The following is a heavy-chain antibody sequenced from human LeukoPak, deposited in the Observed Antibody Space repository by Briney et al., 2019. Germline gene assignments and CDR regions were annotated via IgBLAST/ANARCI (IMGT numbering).Heavy chain of an antibody. CDR3: ARDFYGDDGHHPFDY. V-gene: IGHV4-4*07. D-gene: IGHD2/OR15-2a*01. CDR2: IYASGST. J-gene: IGHJ4*02. Sequence: SETLSLTCSASGASISSYYWNWIRQSAGKGLEWVGRIYASGSTNYNPSLKSRVTTSMDKSKNQFSLNLKSVTAADTAIYYCARDFYGDDGHHPFDYWGQGVLVTVSS. CDR1: GASISSYY.